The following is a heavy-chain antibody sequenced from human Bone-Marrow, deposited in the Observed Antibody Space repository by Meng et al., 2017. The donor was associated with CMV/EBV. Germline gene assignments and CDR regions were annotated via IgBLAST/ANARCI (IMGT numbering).Heavy chain of an antibody. J-gene: IGHJ4*03. V-gene: IGHV3-48*03. Sequence: GGSLRLSCAASGFTLSSYEMNWVRQAPGKGLEWVSYISTSGSSVYYADSVKGRFTLSRDNAKNTLYLQMNGLRAEETTVDYCATSRRYSYCSVLHDAWGQGTVVTVSS. CDR2: ISTSGSSV. CDR3: ATSRRYSYCSVLHDA. CDR1: GFTLSSYE. D-gene: IGHD5-18*01.